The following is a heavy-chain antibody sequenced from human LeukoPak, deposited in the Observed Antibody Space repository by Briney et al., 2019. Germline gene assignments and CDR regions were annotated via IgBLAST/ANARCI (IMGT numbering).Heavy chain of an antibody. CDR2: ISSSSSYI. CDR1: GFTFSSYS. Sequence: PGGSLRLSCAASGFTFSSYSMNWVRQAPGKGLEWVSSISSSSSYIYYADSVKGRFTISRDNAKNSLYLQMNSLRAEDTAVYYCARPDEQQLVRDAFDIWGQGTMVTVSS. J-gene: IGHJ3*02. CDR3: ARPDEQQLVRDAFDI. V-gene: IGHV3-21*01. D-gene: IGHD6-13*01.